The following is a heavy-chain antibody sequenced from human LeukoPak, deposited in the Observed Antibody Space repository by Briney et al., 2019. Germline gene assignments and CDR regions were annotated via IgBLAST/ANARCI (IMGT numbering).Heavy chain of an antibody. J-gene: IGHJ6*02. V-gene: IGHV4-59*08. CDR1: GGSISSYY. CDR3: AXXXXAXXYYYYGMDV. CDR2: IYYSGST. Sequence: PSETLSLTCTVSGGSISSYYWSWIRQPPGKGLEWIGYIYYSGSTNYNPSLKSRVTISVDTSKNQFSLKLSSVTAADTAVYYCAXXXXAXXYYYYGMDVWGQGTTVTVSS.